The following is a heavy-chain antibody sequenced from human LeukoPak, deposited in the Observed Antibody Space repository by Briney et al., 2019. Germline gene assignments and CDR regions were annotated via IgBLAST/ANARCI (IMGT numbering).Heavy chain of an antibody. D-gene: IGHD5-18*01. CDR1: GYSFTSYW. CDR3: ARRAIETSYGYFFDY. V-gene: IGHV5-51*01. J-gene: IGHJ4*02. Sequence: GASLKISCMGSGYSFTSYWIVWVRQMPGKGLEWMRSIYPGDSETRYSPSFQGQVTISTDKSISTASLQWSSLKASDTAMYYCARRAIETSYGYFFDYWGQGTLVTVSS. CDR2: IYPGDSET.